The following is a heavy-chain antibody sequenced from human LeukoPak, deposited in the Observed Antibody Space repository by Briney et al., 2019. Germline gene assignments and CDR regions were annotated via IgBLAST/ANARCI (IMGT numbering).Heavy chain of an antibody. CDR2: INHSGST. CDR1: GGSFSGYY. CDR3: ARVSTTYYYGSGSYSHFDY. V-gene: IGHV4-34*01. J-gene: IGHJ4*02. Sequence: ASETLSLTCAVYGGSFSGYYWSWIRQPPGKVLEWIGEINHSGSTNYNPSLKSRVTISVDTSKNQFSLKLSSVTAADTAVYYCARVSTTYYYGSGSYSHFDYWGQGTLVTVSS. D-gene: IGHD3-10*01.